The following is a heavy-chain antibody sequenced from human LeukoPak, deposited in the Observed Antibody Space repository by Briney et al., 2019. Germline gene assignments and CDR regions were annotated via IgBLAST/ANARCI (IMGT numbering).Heavy chain of an antibody. CDR1: GGSFSGYH. CDR3: ARSYGPFDY. V-gene: IGHV4-34*01. J-gene: IGHJ4*02. CDR2: INHSGST. Sequence: SETLSLTCAVYGGSFSGYHWSWIRQPPGKGLEWIGEINHSGSTNYNPSLKSRVTISVDTSKNQFSLKLSSVTAADTAVYYCARSYGPFDYWGQGTLVTVSS. D-gene: IGHD5-18*01.